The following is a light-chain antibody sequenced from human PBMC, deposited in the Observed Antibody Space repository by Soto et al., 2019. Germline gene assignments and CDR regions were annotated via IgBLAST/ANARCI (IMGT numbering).Light chain of an antibody. CDR3: QQSSSTPLA. V-gene: IGKV1-39*01. J-gene: IGKJ4*01. Sequence: DVQMTQSPSSLSASVGDTIIITCRASETIRQYLNWYQKKPGKAPKLLIYAASNLQSGVPSRFSGSGFGIEFTLTISRLQPEDFATYYCQQSSSTPLAFGGGTKVETK. CDR1: ETIRQY. CDR2: AAS.